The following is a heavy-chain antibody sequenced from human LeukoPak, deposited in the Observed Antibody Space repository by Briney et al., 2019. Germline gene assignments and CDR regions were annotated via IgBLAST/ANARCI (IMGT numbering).Heavy chain of an antibody. Sequence: PSETLSLTCTVSGGSISSSSYYWGWIRQPPGKRLEWIGSIYYSGSTYYNPSLKSRVTISEDTSKNQFSLKLSSVTAADTAVYYCARGAAGSTTPFDYWGQGTLVTVSS. D-gene: IGHD6-25*01. CDR2: IYYSGST. V-gene: IGHV4-39*07. CDR3: ARGAAGSTTPFDY. CDR1: GGSISSSSYY. J-gene: IGHJ4*02.